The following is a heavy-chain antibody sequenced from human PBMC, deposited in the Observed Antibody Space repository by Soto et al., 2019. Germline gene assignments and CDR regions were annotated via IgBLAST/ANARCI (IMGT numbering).Heavy chain of an antibody. CDR1: GYTFTGYY. V-gene: IGHV1-2*04. J-gene: IGHJ6*02. Sequence: ASVKVSCKASGYTFTGYYMHWVRQAPGQGLEWMGWINPNSGGTNYAQKFQGWVTMTRDTSISTAYMELSRLRSDDTAVYYCAILQLTSTLRDYYYGMDVWGQGTTVTVSS. CDR2: INPNSGGT. CDR3: AILQLTSTLRDYYYGMDV. D-gene: IGHD2-2*01.